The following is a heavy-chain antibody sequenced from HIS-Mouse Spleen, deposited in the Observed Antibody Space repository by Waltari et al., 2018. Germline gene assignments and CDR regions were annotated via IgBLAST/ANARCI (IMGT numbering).Heavy chain of an antibody. CDR3: ARGRFGQQHFDY. CDR2: IYNVVST. D-gene: IGHD6-13*01. Sequence: EVQLVESGGGLVQPGGSLRLSCAASGFTVSSNYISWVGQAPGKGRDGVSVIYNVVSTYYADSGKGRFTISRDNSKNTLYLQMNSLRAEDTAVYYCARGRFGQQHFDYWGQGTLVTVSS. CDR1: GFTVSSNY. V-gene: IGHV3-66*01. J-gene: IGHJ4*02.